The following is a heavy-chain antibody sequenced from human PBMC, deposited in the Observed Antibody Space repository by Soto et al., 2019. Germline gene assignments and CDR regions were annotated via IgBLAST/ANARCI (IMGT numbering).Heavy chain of an antibody. CDR2: ISGSGGST. CDR3: AKAPFYYYYYGMDV. V-gene: IGHV3-23*01. J-gene: IGHJ6*02. Sequence: PGGSLRLSCAASGFTFSSYAMSWVRQAPGKGLEWVSAISGSGGSTYYADSVKGRFTISRDNSKNTLYLQMNSLRAEDTAVYYWAKAPFYYYYYGMDVWGQGTTVTVSS. CDR1: GFTFSSYA.